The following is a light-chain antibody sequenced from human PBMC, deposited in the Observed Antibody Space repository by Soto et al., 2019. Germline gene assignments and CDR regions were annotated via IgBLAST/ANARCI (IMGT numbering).Light chain of an antibody. CDR3: QQSDITPRT. V-gene: IGKV1-39*01. CDR2: AAS. J-gene: IGKJ1*01. CDR1: QSISNY. Sequence: DIQMTKSPSSLSASVGDRVTITCRASQSISNYLNWYQQKPGKAPKLLIYAASSLQTGVPSRFSGSGSGTDFSLTISSLQPEDFSTCYCQQSDITPRTFGQGT.